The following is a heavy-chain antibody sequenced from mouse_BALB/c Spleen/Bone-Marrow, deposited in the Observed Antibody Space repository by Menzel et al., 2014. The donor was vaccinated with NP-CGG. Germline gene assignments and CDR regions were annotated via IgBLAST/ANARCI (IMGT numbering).Heavy chain of an antibody. D-gene: IGHD2-2*01. CDR1: GYTFTNYW. CDR3: TRWLTYAMDY. V-gene: IGHV1-69*02. Sequence: QVQLQQPGAELVRPGASVELSCKASGYTFTNYWINWVKQRPGQGLEWIGNIYPSDSYTNYNQKFKDKATLTVDKSSSTAYMQLSSPTSEDSAVYYCTRWLTYAMDYWGQGTSVTVSS. CDR2: IYPSDSYT. J-gene: IGHJ4*01.